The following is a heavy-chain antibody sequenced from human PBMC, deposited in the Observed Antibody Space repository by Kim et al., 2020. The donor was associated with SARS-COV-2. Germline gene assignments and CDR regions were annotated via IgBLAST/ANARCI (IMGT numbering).Heavy chain of an antibody. D-gene: IGHD1-1*01. Sequence: SGSGGSTYSADSVKGRFTISRDNSKNTLYLQMNSLRAEDTAVYYCAKLDGWGQGTLVTVSS. CDR2: SGSGGST. CDR3: AKLDG. J-gene: IGHJ4*02. V-gene: IGHV3-23*01.